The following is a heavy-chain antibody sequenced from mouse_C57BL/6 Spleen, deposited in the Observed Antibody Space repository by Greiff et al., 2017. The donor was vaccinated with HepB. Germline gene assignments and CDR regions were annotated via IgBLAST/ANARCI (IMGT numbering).Heavy chain of an antibody. Sequence: QVQLKQSGPELVKPGASVKISCKASGYAFSSSWMNWVKQRPGKGLEWIGRIYPGDGDTNYNGKFKGKATLTADKSSSTAYMQLSSLTSEDSAVYFCSPEGFAYWGQGTLVTVSA. CDR3: SPEGFAY. CDR2: IYPGDGDT. CDR1: GYAFSSSW. V-gene: IGHV1-82*01. J-gene: IGHJ3*01.